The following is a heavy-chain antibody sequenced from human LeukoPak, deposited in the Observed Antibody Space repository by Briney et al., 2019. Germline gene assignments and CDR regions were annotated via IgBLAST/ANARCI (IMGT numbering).Heavy chain of an antibody. CDR3: ARAFAARGTGWYTGFDS. CDR2: ISSSGSII. Sequence: GGSLRLSCAASGFTFSSYEVNWDRQGPGNGLKWVSYISSSGSIIYYADSVKGRFTISRDNAKNSLYLQMNSLRAEDTAVYYCARAFAARGTGWYTGFDSWGQGTLVTVSS. V-gene: IGHV3-48*03. J-gene: IGHJ4*02. CDR1: GFTFSSYE. D-gene: IGHD6-19*01.